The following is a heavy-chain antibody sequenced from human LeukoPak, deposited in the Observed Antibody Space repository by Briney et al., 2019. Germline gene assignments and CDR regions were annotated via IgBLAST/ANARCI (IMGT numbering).Heavy chain of an antibody. CDR2: IYYSGST. J-gene: IGHJ6*02. CDR3: ARDRRVGYCSSTSCHYGMDV. Sequence: YYWSWIRQPPGKGLEWIGYIYYSGSTNYNPSLKSRVTISVDTSKNQFSLKLSSVTAADTAVYYCARDRRVGYCSSTSCHYGMDVWGQGTTVTVSS. V-gene: IGHV4-59*01. D-gene: IGHD2-2*01. CDR1: YY.